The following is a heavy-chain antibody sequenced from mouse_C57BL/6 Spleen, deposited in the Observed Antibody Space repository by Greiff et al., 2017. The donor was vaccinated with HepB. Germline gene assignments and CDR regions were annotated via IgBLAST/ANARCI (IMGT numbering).Heavy chain of an antibody. CDR1: GFTFSDAW. Sequence: EVMLVESGGGLVQPGGSMKLSCAASGFTFSDAWMDWVRQSPEKGLEWVAEIRNKANNHATYYAESVKGRFTISRDDSKSSVYLQMNSLRAEDTGIYDCTPSGSSYPAWFAYWGQGTLVTVSA. J-gene: IGHJ3*01. CDR3: TPSGSSYPAWFAY. CDR2: IRNKANNHAT. V-gene: IGHV6-6*01. D-gene: IGHD1-1*01.